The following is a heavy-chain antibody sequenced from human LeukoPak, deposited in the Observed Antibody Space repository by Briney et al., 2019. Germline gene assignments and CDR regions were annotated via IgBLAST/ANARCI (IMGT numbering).Heavy chain of an antibody. V-gene: IGHV4-38-2*02. CDR3: ARDYYGSGSSTFDY. J-gene: IGHJ4*02. D-gene: IGHD3-10*01. CDR1: GGSISGYY. CDR2: IYHSGST. Sequence: SETLSLTCTVSGGSISGYYWGWIRQPPGKGLEWIGSIYHSGSTYYNPSLKSRVTISVDTSKNQFSLKLSSVTAADTAVYYCARDYYGSGSSTFDYWGQGTLVTVSS.